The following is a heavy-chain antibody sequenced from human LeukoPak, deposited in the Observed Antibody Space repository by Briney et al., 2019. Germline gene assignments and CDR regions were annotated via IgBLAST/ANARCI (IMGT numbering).Heavy chain of an antibody. D-gene: IGHD3-16*01. Sequence: PSETLSLTCTVSGGSISSGGYYWSWIRQHPGKGLEWIGYIYYSGSTYYNPSLKSRVTISVDTSKNQFSLKLSSVTAADTAVCYCASALTQSDAFDIWGQGTMVTVSS. CDR1: GGSISSGGYY. CDR2: IYYSGST. CDR3: ASALTQSDAFDI. J-gene: IGHJ3*02. V-gene: IGHV4-31*03.